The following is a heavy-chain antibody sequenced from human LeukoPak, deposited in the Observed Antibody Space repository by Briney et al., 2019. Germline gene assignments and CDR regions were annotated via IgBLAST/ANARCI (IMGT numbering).Heavy chain of an antibody. CDR1: GFTFSSYS. Sequence: PGGSLRLSCAASGFTFSSYSMNWVRQAPGKGLEWVSSISSSSSYIYYADSVKGRFTISRDNAKNSLYLQINSLRAEDTAVYYCARSARHTAMVLDYWGQGTLVTVSS. V-gene: IGHV3-21*01. CDR3: ARSARHTAMVLDY. J-gene: IGHJ4*02. D-gene: IGHD5-18*01. CDR2: ISSSSSYI.